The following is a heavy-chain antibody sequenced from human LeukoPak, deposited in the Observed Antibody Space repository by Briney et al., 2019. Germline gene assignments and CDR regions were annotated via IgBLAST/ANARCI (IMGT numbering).Heavy chain of an antibody. CDR1: GFTFSNYW. CDR3: VSTTGP. Sequence: LPGGSLRLSCAASGFTFSNYWMRWVRQAPGKGLEWVANIKEDGSVKNYVDSVRGRFTVSIGNAKNSLYLQMSSLRAEDTAVYYCVSTTGPWGQGTLVTVSS. J-gene: IGHJ5*02. V-gene: IGHV3-7*01. D-gene: IGHD1-7*01. CDR2: IKEDGSVK.